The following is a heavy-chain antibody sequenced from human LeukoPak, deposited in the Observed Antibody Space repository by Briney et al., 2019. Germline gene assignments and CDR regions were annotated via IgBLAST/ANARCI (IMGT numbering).Heavy chain of an antibody. J-gene: IGHJ4*02. V-gene: IGHV3-48*03. CDR3: SRGDYGGNTYYFDY. Sequence: GGSLRLSCAASGFTFSSYEMNWVRQAPGKGLEWVSYISSSGSTIYYADSVKGRFTISRDNAKNSLYLQINSLRAEDTAVYYCSRGDYGGNTYYFDYWGQGTLVIVSS. CDR2: ISSSGSTI. CDR1: GFTFSSYE. D-gene: IGHD4-23*01.